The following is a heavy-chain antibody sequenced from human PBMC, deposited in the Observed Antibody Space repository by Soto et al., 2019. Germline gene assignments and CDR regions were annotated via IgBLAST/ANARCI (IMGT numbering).Heavy chain of an antibody. V-gene: IGHV1-2*04. Sequence: ASVKVSCKASGYTFTGYYMHWVRQAPGQGLEWMGWINPNSGGTNYAQKFQGWVTMTRDTSISTAYMELSRLRSDDTAVYYCAREGGSGSTYYYYLMDVWGQGTTVTVSS. CDR3: AREGGSGSTYYYYLMDV. J-gene: IGHJ6*02. CDR1: GYTFTGYY. D-gene: IGHD3-10*01. CDR2: INPNSGGT.